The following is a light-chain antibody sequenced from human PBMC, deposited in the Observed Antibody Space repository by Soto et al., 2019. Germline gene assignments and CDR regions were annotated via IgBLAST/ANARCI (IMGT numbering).Light chain of an antibody. Sequence: QSALTQPRSVSGSPGQSVTVSRTGTSSDVGGYNFVSWFQQHPGKAPKLIIYDVTERPSGVPDRFSGSKSGNTASLTISGLQAEDEADYYCCSYAGTYAVVFGGGTKLTVL. CDR1: SSDVGGYNF. CDR3: CSYAGTYAVV. V-gene: IGLV2-11*01. CDR2: DVT. J-gene: IGLJ2*01.